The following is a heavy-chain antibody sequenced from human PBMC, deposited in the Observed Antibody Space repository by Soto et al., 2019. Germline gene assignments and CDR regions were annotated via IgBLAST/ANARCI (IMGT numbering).Heavy chain of an antibody. CDR2: ISGSGGST. CDR3: AKARQWLEQKLDY. CDR1: GFTFSSYA. D-gene: IGHD6-19*01. J-gene: IGHJ4*02. V-gene: IGHV3-23*01. Sequence: EVQLLESGGGLVQPGGSLRLSCAASGFTFSSYAMSWVRQAPGKGLEWVSAISGSGGSTYYADSVKGRFTISRDNSKNTLYLQMNSLRAEDTDVYYCAKARQWLEQKLDYWGQGTLVNVSS.